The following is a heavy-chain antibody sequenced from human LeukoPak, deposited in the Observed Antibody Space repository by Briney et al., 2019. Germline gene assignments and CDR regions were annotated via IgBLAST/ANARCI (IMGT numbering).Heavy chain of an antibody. CDR1: GGSISSYY. Sequence: SETLSLTCTVSGGSISSYYWSWIRQPPGKGLEWIGYISYSGSTYYNASLKSRVTISVDTSKNQFSLKLSSVTAADTAVYYCAREGAGNSPFDYWGQGTVVTVSS. J-gene: IGHJ4*02. CDR3: AREGAGNSPFDY. V-gene: IGHV4-59*12. D-gene: IGHD4-23*01. CDR2: ISYSGST.